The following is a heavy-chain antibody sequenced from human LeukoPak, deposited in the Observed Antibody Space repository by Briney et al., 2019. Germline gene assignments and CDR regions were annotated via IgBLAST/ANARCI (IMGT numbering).Heavy chain of an antibody. CDR3: TKDHGSYGSGSLLFDY. J-gene: IGHJ4*02. Sequence: GGSLRLSCAASGFTFSSYAMNWVRQAPGKGLEWVVSVSGSGVSTYYADSVKGRFTISRDNSRNTLYLQMNSLRAEDTAAYYCTKDHGSYGSGSLLFDYWGQGTLVTVSS. V-gene: IGHV3-23*01. CDR1: GFTFSSYA. D-gene: IGHD3-10*01. CDR2: VSGSGVST.